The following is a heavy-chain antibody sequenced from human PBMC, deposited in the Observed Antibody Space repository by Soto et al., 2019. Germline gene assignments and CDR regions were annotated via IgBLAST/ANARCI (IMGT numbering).Heavy chain of an antibody. CDR1: GFDFSKFG. CDR3: ARERVYDDNYDSFDY. J-gene: IGHJ4*02. CDR2: IWADGTTK. D-gene: IGHD3-22*01. V-gene: IGHV3-33*01. Sequence: QVQLVQSGGGVVQPGRSLRLPCAASGFDFSKFGFQWVRQAPGKGLEWVAVIWADGTTKYYAESVKGRFTISRDNSRNTLYLQMSGVRAEDTAVYFCARERVYDDNYDSFDYRGQGARVTVSS.